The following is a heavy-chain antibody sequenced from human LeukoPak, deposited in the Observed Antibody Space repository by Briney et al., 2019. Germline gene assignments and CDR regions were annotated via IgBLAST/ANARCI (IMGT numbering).Heavy chain of an antibody. Sequence: PSETLSLTCTVSGGSISSSSYYWGWIRQPPGKGLEWIGSIYYSGNTYYNPSLKSRVTISVDTSKNQFSLKLSSVTAADTAVYYCARCPPYYDILTGNRPEYMDVWGKGTTVTVSS. CDR2: IYYSGNT. D-gene: IGHD3-9*01. CDR1: GGSISSSSYY. CDR3: ARCPPYYDILTGNRPEYMDV. V-gene: IGHV4-39*01. J-gene: IGHJ6*03.